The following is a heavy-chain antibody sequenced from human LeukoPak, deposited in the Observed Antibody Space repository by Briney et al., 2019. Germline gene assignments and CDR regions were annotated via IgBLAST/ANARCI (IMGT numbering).Heavy chain of an antibody. CDR3: ARGSSFFASGTYCDY. D-gene: IGHD3-10*01. CDR2: IRQDGGQR. V-gene: IGHV3-7*01. Sequence: GGSLRLSCAASGFTFNRYYMSWVRQAPGKGLEWVAHIRQDGGQRYYVDSVKGRFTISRDNAKNSMLLQMDSLRDEDTAVYYCARGSSFFASGTYCDYWGQGTLATVSS. J-gene: IGHJ4*02. CDR1: GFTFNRYY.